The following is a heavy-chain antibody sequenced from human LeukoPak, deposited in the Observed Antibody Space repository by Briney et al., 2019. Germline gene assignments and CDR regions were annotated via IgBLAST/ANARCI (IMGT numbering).Heavy chain of an antibody. V-gene: IGHV3-49*04. CDR1: GFTHGDYA. D-gene: IGHD3-10*01. J-gene: IGHJ3*02. CDR2: IRRKAWGGTT. CDR3: TRDSGRYYGSGHDAFDI. Sequence: GGSLRLSCTASGFTHGDYAMSGVRKAPGKGREWVGFIRRKAWGGTTEYAASVKGRFTISRDDSKSIAYMQMNTLKTEDTAVYYCTRDSGRYYGSGHDAFDIWGQGTMVTVSS.